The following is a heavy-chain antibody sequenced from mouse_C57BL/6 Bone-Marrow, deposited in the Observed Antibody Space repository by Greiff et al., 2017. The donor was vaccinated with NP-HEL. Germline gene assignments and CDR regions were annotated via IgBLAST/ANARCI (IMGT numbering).Heavy chain of an antibody. V-gene: IGHV1-76*01. CDR3: ARAATVVATPAWFAY. CDR2: IYPGSGNT. CDR1: GYTFTDYY. D-gene: IGHD1-1*01. Sequence: VKLVESGAELVRPGASVKLSCKASGYTFTDYYINWVKQRPGQGLEWIARIYPGSGNTYYNEKFKGKATLTAEKSSSTAYMQLSSLTSEDSAVYFCARAATVVATPAWFAYWGQGTLVTVSA. J-gene: IGHJ3*01.